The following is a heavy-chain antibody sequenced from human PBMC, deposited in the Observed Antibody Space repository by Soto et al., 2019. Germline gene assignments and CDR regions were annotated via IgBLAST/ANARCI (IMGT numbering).Heavy chain of an antibody. CDR3: ARDHHDFRVPARGVDV. D-gene: IGHD2-21*02. V-gene: IGHV4-61*08. Sequence: ALETQCVRRSVVEGTSRSSGGRRVWIRQTPGKRLEWIGYIYYTGTTKYNPSLKRRVTISVDTSKNQFSLKMSSVTAADAAVYYCARDHHDFRVPARGVDVWGQGTTVTVSS. J-gene: IGHJ6*02. CDR1: EGTSRSSGGR. CDR2: IYYTGTT.